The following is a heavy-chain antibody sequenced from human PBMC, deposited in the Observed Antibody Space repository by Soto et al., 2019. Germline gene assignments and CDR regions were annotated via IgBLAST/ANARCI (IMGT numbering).Heavy chain of an antibody. Sequence: QVQLVQSGAEVKKPGASVKVSCKASGYTFTSYDINWVRPATGQGLEWMGWMNPNSGNTGYAQKFQGRVTMTRNTFLRTAYMELSSLRSAATAVYCCARRGLSSLSTFRYDYYGMDVWGQGTTVTVSS. J-gene: IGHJ6*02. V-gene: IGHV1-8*01. CDR2: MNPNSGNT. D-gene: IGHD6-6*01. CDR1: GYTFTSYD. CDR3: ARRGLSSLSTFRYDYYGMDV.